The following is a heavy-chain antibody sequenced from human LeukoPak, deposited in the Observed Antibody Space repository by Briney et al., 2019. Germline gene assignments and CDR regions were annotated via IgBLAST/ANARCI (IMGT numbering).Heavy chain of an antibody. Sequence: GGSLRLSCAASGFTFSSYSMNWVRQAPGKGLEWVSSISSSSSYIYYADLVKGRFTISRDNAKNSLYLQMNSLRAEDTAVYYCARASGSYFSLDPWGQGTLVTVSS. J-gene: IGHJ5*02. CDR2: ISSSSSYI. CDR1: GFTFSSYS. CDR3: ARASGSYFSLDP. V-gene: IGHV3-21*01. D-gene: IGHD1-26*01.